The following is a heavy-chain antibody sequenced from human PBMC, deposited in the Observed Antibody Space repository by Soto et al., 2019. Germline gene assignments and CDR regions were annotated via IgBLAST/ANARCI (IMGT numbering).Heavy chain of an antibody. J-gene: IGHJ3*02. CDR2: ISYDGSNK. V-gene: IGHV3-30*18. Sequence: GGSLRLSCAASGFTFSSYGMHWVRQAPGKGLEWVAVISYDGSNKYYADSVKGRFTISRDNFKNTLYLQMNSLRAEDTVGYYCAKGGILRGSYNWNDPSPYFPPLNDAFDIWGQGTMVTVSS. D-gene: IGHD1-20*01. CDR3: AKGGILRGSYNWNDPSPYFPPLNDAFDI. CDR1: GFTFSSYG.